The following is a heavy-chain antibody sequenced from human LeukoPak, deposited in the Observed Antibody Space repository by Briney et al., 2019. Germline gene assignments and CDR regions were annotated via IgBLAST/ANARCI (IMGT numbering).Heavy chain of an antibody. CDR2: ISYDGSNK. J-gene: IGHJ4*02. V-gene: IGHV3-30*04. CDR3: AKGPASIAAAGGVDY. D-gene: IGHD6-13*01. Sequence: PGGSLRLSCAASGFTFSSYAMHWVRQAPGKGLEWVAVISYDGSNKYYADSVKGRLTISRDNSKNTLYLQMNSLRAEDTAVYYCAKGPASIAAAGGVDYWGQGTLVTVSS. CDR1: GFTFSSYA.